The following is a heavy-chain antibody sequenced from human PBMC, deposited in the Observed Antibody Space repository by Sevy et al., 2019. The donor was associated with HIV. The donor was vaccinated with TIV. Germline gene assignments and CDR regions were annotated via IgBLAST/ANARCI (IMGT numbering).Heavy chain of an antibody. V-gene: IGHV4-59*08. J-gene: IGHJ3*02. CDR3: ARRNDFDI. CDR1: GGSINSDH. CDR2: VYYTGGT. Sequence: SETLSLTCTVSGGSINSDHWNWIRQPPGKGLEWIGYVYYTGGTNYNPSLKNRVTISVDRTKNQFSLKLTSVTAADTAVYYCARRNDFDIWGQGTMVTVAS.